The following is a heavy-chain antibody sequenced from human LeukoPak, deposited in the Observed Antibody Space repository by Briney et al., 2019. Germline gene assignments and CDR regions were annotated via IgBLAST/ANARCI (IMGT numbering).Heavy chain of an antibody. CDR2: INTNTGNP. V-gene: IGHV7-4-1*02. CDR3: ARDESFYYGSGSNY. CDR1: GYTFTSYA. J-gene: IGHJ4*02. D-gene: IGHD3-10*01. Sequence: ASVKVSCKASGYTFTSYAMNWVRQPPGQGLEWMGWINTNTGNPTCAQGFTGRFVFSLDTSVSTAYLQISSLKAEDTAVYYCARDESFYYGSGSNYWGQGTLVTVSS.